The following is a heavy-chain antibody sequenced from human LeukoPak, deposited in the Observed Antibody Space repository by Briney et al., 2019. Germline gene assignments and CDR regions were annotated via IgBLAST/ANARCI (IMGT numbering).Heavy chain of an antibody. J-gene: IGHJ5*02. CDR1: GFTFSRFW. V-gene: IGHV3-7*01. D-gene: IGHD5-18*01. CDR3: ARDSTGYGYEEWS. CDR2: IKQDGSET. Sequence: GGSLRLSRAASGFTFSRFWMSWVRQAPGKGLEWVANIKQDGSETNYVEFVKGRFTISRDNARNSLYLQMNSLRAEDTALYYCARDSTGYGYEEWSWGQGTLVTVSA.